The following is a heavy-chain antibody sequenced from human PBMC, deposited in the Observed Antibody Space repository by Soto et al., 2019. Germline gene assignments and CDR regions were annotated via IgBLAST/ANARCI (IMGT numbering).Heavy chain of an antibody. V-gene: IGHV5-51*01. Sequence: GESLKISCKGSGYSFTSYWIGWVRQMPGKGLEWMGIIYPGDSDTRYSPSFQGQVTISADKSISTAYLQWSSLKASGTAMYYCARPGPSCTNGVCYDNWFDPWGQGTLVTVSS. CDR2: IYPGDSDT. CDR1: GYSFTSYW. D-gene: IGHD2-8*01. CDR3: ARPGPSCTNGVCYDNWFDP. J-gene: IGHJ5*02.